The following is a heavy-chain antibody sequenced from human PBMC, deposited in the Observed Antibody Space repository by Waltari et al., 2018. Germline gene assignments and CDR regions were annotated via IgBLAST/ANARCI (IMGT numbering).Heavy chain of an antibody. V-gene: IGHV4-38-2*01. CDR2: IYHSGST. CDR3: ASEPGYSSGWSYRSPHYYGMDV. CDR1: GYSICRVSS. J-gene: IGHJ6*02. D-gene: IGHD6-19*01. Sequence: QVQLQESGPGLVKPSATLSLTCAVSGYSICRVSSWGWIRQPPGQGLEWIGSIYHSGSTYTHPSLKSRVTISVDTSKNQFSLKLSSVTAADTAVYYCASEPGYSSGWSYRSPHYYGMDVWGQGTTVTVSS.